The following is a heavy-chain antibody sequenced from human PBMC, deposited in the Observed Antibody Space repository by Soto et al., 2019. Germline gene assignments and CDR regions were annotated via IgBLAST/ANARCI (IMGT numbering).Heavy chain of an antibody. CDR2: ISGCGGST. J-gene: IGHJ5*02. CDR1: GFTFSSYA. CDR3: AKLYSLGVTDP. D-gene: IGHD4-4*01. Sequence: EVQLLESGGGLVQPGGSLRLSCAASGFTFSSYAMSWVRQAPGKGLEWVSAISGCGGSTYYADSVKGRFTITRDNTKNTLYLQMNSLRAEDTAVYYCAKLYSLGVTDPWGQGTLVTVSS. V-gene: IGHV3-23*01.